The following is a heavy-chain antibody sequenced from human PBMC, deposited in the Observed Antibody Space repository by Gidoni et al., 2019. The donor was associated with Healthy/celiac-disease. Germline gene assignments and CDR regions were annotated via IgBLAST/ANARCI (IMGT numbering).Heavy chain of an antibody. CDR1: GFTFSSYW. J-gene: IGHJ6*02. CDR2: IKQDGSEK. Sequence: EVQLVESGGGLVQPGGSLRLSCAASGFTFSSYWMSWVRQAQGKGLEWVANIKQDGSEKYYVDSVKGRFTISRDNAKNSLYLQMNSLRAEDTAVYYCARDTASYYYYYGMDVWGQGTTVTVSS. D-gene: IGHD2-21*02. V-gene: IGHV3-7*04. CDR3: ARDTASYYYYYGMDV.